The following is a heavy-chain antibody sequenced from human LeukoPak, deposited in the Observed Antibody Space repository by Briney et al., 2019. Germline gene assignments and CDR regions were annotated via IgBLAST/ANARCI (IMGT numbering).Heavy chain of an antibody. V-gene: IGHV4-4*07. J-gene: IGHJ3*01. CDR3: VSAISIPAWAFDL. CDR2: IYTSGST. D-gene: IGHD2-2*02. Sequence: SETLSLTCTVSGGSISSYYWSWIRQPAGKGLEWIGRIYTSGSTNYNPSLKSRVTISVDTSKNQFSLKLNSVTAADTAIYYCVSAISIPAWAFDLWGQETVVTVSS. CDR1: GGSISSYY.